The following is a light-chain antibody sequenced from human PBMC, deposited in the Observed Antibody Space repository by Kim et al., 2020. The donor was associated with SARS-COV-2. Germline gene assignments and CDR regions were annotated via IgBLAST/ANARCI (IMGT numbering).Light chain of an antibody. Sequence: ASIGDRVNITCRASQSISSWLAWYQQKPGKAPKVLIYKASTLQTGVPSRFSGSGSGTEFTLTISCLQPDDFATYYCQQYDTYSYTFGQGTKLEI. V-gene: IGKV1-5*03. CDR1: QSISSW. CDR2: KAS. J-gene: IGKJ2*01. CDR3: QQYDTYSYT.